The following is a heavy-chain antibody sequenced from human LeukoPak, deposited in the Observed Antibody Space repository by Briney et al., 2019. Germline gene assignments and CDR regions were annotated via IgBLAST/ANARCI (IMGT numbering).Heavy chain of an antibody. J-gene: IGHJ3*02. V-gene: IGHV4-34*01. CDR2: INHSGST. CDR3: AACTDSSGYMSEGAFDI. D-gene: IGHD3-22*01. Sequence: SETLSLTCAVYGGSFSGYYWSWIRQPPGKGLEWIGEINHSGSTNYNPSLKSRVTISVATSKNQFSLKLSSVTAADTAVYYCAACTDSSGYMSEGAFDIWGQGTMVTVSS. CDR1: GGSFSGYY.